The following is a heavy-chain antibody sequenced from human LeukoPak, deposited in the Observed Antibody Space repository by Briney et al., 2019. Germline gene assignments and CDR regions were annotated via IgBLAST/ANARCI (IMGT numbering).Heavy chain of an antibody. J-gene: IGHJ5*02. Sequence: ASVKVSCKASGYTFTSYGISWVRQAPGQGLEWMGWISAYNGNTNYAQKLQGRVTMTTDTSTSTAYMELRSLRSDDTAVYYCARVSRVPAAKSYNWFDPWGQGTLVTVSS. D-gene: IGHD2-2*01. CDR3: ARVSRVPAAKSYNWFDP. CDR2: ISAYNGNT. CDR1: GYTFTSYG. V-gene: IGHV1-18*01.